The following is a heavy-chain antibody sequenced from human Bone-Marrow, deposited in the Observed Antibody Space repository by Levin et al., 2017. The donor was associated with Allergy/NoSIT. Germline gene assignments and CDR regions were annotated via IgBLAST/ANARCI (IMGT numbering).Heavy chain of an antibody. CDR2: ISSHSDYI. Sequence: NSGGSLRLSCLASGFTFTSYSMNWVRQAPGEGLEWVAAISSHSDYIYYADSVRGRFTISRDNVKSLVHLQMNNLSVEDTAVYYCVRVGDRDFWTGFSSWGQGTLVTVSS. J-gene: IGHJ5*02. V-gene: IGHV3-21*06. CDR3: VRVGDRDFWTGFSS. D-gene: IGHD3/OR15-3a*01. CDR1: GFTFTSYS.